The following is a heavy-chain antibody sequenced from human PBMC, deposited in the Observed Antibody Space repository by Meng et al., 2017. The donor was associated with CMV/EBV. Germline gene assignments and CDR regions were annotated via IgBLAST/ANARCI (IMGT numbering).Heavy chain of an antibody. J-gene: IGHJ5*02. D-gene: IGHD3-16*02. CDR3: ARHSSMRLSCWFDP. CDR1: GGSISSSSYY. Sequence: GSLRLSCTVSGGSISSSSYYWGWIRQPPGKGLEWIGSIYYSGSTYYNPSLKSRVTISVDTSKNQFSLKLSSGTAADTAVYYCARHSSMRLSCWFDPWGQGTLVTVSS. V-gene: IGHV4-39*01. CDR2: IYYSGST.